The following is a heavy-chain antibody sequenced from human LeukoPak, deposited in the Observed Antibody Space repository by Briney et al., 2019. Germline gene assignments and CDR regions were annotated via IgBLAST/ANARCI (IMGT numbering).Heavy chain of an antibody. V-gene: IGHV4-4*02. CDR1: GASINNSNW. Sequence: SETLSLTCAVSGASINNSNWWSWVRPPPGKGLEWIGEIYHSGSTNYNPSLKSRITISVVQSKNQFSLKLSSVTAADTAVYYCARDAGFIWGSYRSGPFDYWGQGTLVTVSS. CDR3: ARDAGFIWGSYRSGPFDY. CDR2: IYHSGST. D-gene: IGHD3-16*02. J-gene: IGHJ4*02.